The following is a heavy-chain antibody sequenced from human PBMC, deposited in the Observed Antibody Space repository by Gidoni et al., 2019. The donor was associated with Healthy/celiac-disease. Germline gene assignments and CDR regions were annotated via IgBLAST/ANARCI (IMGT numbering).Heavy chain of an antibody. Sequence: QVQLVESGGGVVQPGRSLRLSCAASGFTFRSYGMHWVRQAPGKGLEWVAVISYDGSNKYYADSVKGRFTISRDNSKNTLYLQMNSLRAEDTAVYYCAKVPSRSGGWGYFDYWGQGTLVTVSS. CDR1: GFTFRSYG. CDR2: ISYDGSNK. V-gene: IGHV3-30*18. CDR3: AKVPSRSGGWGYFDY. J-gene: IGHJ4*02. D-gene: IGHD6-19*01.